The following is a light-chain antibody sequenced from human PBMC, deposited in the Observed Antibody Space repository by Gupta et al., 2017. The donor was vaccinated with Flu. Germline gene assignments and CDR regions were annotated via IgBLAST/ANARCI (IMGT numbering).Light chain of an antibody. CDR1: SSNVGVNY. V-gene: IGLV1-47*01. J-gene: IGLJ2*01. CDR3: AAWDDNVSGPV. Sequence: SSNVGVNYVYWYQHFPGTAPKLLIQKNDQRPSGVPDRFSGSKSGTSASLAISGLRSEDEADYYCAAWDDNVSGPVFGGGTKLTVL. CDR2: KND.